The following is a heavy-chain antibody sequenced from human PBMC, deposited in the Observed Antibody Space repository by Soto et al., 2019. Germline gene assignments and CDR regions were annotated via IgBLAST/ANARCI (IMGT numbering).Heavy chain of an antibody. V-gene: IGHV3-33*01. CDR2: IWYDGSNK. CDR3: ARISRPIAAAGGFDC. D-gene: IGHD6-13*01. Sequence: GGSLRLSCAAAGFNFSSYGRHWVRQAPGKGLEWVAVIWYDGSNKYYADSVKGRFTISRDNSKNTLYLQMNSLRGEDTAVYYCARISRPIAAAGGFDCWGQGTLVTVSS. CDR1: GFNFSSYG. J-gene: IGHJ4*02.